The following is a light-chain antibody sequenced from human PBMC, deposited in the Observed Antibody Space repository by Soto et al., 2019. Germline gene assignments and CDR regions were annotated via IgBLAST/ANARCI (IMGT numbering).Light chain of an antibody. Sequence: DIQMTQSRSSVCGAVGDRVALTCRASQGISRWLAWYQQKPGKAPKLLIYAASSLQSGVPSSFCGSGTGTNITLTIRGLQAEDLSRYFSQQDHMLGAFARGTKVDIK. CDR3: QQDHMLGA. V-gene: IGKV1-12*01. CDR2: AAS. CDR1: QGISRW. J-gene: IGKJ3*01.